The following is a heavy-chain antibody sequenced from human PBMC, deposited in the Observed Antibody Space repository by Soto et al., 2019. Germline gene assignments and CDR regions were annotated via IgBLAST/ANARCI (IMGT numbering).Heavy chain of an antibody. J-gene: IGHJ3*02. CDR3: TTYSGYDLDAFDI. V-gene: IGHV3-15*07. CDR1: GFTFSNAW. CDR2: IKSKTDGGTT. Sequence: LRLSCAASGFTFSNAWMNWVRQAPGKGLEWVGRIKSKTDGGTTDHAAPVKGRFTISRDDSKNTLYLQMNSLKTEDTAVYYCTTYSGYDLDAFDIWGQGTMVTVSS. D-gene: IGHD5-12*01.